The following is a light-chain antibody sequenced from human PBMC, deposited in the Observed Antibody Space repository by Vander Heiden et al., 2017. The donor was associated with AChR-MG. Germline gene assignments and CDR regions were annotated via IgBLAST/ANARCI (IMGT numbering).Light chain of an antibody. Sequence: VATQSAGTLSVSPGERVTLSCRTSEPINNNLAWYQHRPGQPPRVLIYYASTRATGIPVRFSGSGSVTDFTLTISSLQSEDFAVYYCQQFNSWPQTFGGGTKVEVK. J-gene: IGKJ4*01. CDR3: QQFNSWPQT. CDR2: YAS. CDR1: EPINNN. V-gene: IGKV3-15*01.